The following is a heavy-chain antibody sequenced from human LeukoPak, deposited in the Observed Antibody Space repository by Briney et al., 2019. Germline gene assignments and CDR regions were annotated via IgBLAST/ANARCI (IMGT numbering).Heavy chain of an antibody. CDR2: IYYSGST. J-gene: IGHJ3*02. D-gene: IGHD6-13*01. CDR1: GGSISSGGYY. V-gene: IGHV4-31*03. CDR3: ARDVGIRAFDI. Sequence: SETLSLTCTVSGGSISSGGYYWSWIRRHPGKGLEWIGYIYYSGSTYYNPSLKSRVTISVDTSKNQFSLKLSSVTAADTAVYYCARDVGIRAFDIWGQGTMVTVSS.